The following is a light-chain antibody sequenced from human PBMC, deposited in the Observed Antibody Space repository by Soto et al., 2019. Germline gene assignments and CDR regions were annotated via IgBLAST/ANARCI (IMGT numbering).Light chain of an antibody. CDR1: QVISNY. CDR2: AAS. Sequence: DIQMTQSPSSLSASVRKKITNNCPAIQVISNYLAWYQQKPGKIPNLLIFAASTLQSGVPSRFSGSGSGTDFTLTISSLQPEDVATYYCQMYDSAPTWAFGQGTKV. CDR3: QMYDSAPTWA. V-gene: IGKV1-27*01. J-gene: IGKJ1*01.